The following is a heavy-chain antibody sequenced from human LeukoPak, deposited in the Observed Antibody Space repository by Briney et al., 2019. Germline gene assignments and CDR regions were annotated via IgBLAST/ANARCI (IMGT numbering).Heavy chain of an antibody. D-gene: IGHD5-24*01. CDR3: AKGEMATSDFDY. V-gene: IGHV3-23*01. J-gene: IGHJ4*02. CDR1: GFTFSSYA. CDR2: ISGSGGST. Sequence: GGSLRLSCAASGFTFSSYAMSWVRQAPGKGLEWVSAISGSGGSTYYADSVKGRFTISRDNSKNTLYPQMNSLRAEDTAVYYCAKGEMATSDFDYWGQGTLVTVSS.